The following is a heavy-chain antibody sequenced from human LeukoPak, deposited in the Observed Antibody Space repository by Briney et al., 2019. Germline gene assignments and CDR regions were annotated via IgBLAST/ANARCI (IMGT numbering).Heavy chain of an antibody. CDR3: ARAGYTISSYRFDY. CDR2: IYTTGMT. V-gene: IGHV4-4*07. Sequence: SETLSLTCSVSGGSINSYWWSWIRQPAGKGLEFIGRIYTTGMTNYNPSLKSRVSMSVDTPKNKFSLELRSVTAADTAVYFCARAGYTISSYRFDYWGQGALVTVSS. J-gene: IGHJ4*02. D-gene: IGHD3-16*02. CDR1: GGSINSYW.